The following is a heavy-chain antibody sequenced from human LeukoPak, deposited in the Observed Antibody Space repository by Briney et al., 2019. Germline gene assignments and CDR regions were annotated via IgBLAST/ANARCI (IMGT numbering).Heavy chain of an antibody. V-gene: IGHV4-30-2*01. CDR1: GGSISSGGYY. D-gene: IGHD3-16*01. CDR2: IYHSEST. Sequence: TSETLSLTCTVSGGSISSGGYYWSWIRQPPGKGLEWIGYIYHSESTYYNPSLKSRGTISVDRSKNQFSLKLTSVTAADTAVYYCARSLGVGPLFWDQGTLVTVSS. CDR3: ARSLGVGPLF. J-gene: IGHJ4*02.